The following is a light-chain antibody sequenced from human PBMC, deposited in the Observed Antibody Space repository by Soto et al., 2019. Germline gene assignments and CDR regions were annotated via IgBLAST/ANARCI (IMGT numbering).Light chain of an antibody. Sequence: SYELTQPPSVSVSPGQTASITCSGDKLGDKYACWYQQKPGQSPVLVIYQDSKRPSGIPERFSGSNSGNTATLTISGTQAMDEADYYCQAWDSSRQSVVFGGGTKLTVL. V-gene: IGLV3-1*01. J-gene: IGLJ2*01. CDR3: QAWDSSRQSVV. CDR1: KLGDKY. CDR2: QDS.